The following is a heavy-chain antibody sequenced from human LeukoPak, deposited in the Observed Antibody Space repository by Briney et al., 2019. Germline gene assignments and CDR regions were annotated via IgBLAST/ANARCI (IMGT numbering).Heavy chain of an antibody. CDR2: ISSNGGST. CDR3: AKEKLPSGYSFLTDY. D-gene: IGHD5-18*01. CDR1: GFTFSRYA. Sequence: GGSLRLSCSASGFTFSRYAMHWVRQAPGKGLEYVSAISSNGGSTYYADSVKGRFTISRDNSKNTLHLQMSSLRAEDTAVYYCAKEKLPSGYSFLTDYWGQGTLVSVSS. J-gene: IGHJ4*02. V-gene: IGHV3-64*04.